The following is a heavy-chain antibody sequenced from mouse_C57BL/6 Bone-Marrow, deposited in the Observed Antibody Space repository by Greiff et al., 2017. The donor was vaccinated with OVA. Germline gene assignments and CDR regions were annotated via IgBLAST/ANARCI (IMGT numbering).Heavy chain of an antibody. D-gene: IGHD2-2*01. J-gene: IGHJ3*01. Sequence: QVHVKQSGPELVKPGASVKISCKASGYAFSSSWMNWVKQRPGKGLEWIGRIYPGDGDTNYNGKFKGKATLTADKSSSTAYMQLSSLTSEDSAVSFGAREGGYGGAWFAYWGQGTLVTVSA. CDR3: AREGGYGGAWFAY. V-gene: IGHV1-82*01. CDR1: GYAFSSSW. CDR2: IYPGDGDT.